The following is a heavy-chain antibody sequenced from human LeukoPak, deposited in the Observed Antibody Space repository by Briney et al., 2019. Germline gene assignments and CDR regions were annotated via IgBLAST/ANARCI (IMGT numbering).Heavy chain of an antibody. CDR3: ARDIGPKQYYYDSSGPQGSAFDI. CDR1: GFTFDDYG. V-gene: IGHV3-20*04. Sequence: GGSLRLSCAASGFTFDDYGMSWVRQAPGKGLEWVSGINWNGGSTGYADSVKGRFTISRDNAKNSLYLQMNSLRAEDTALYYCARDIGPKQYYYDSSGPQGSAFDIWGQGTMVTVSS. D-gene: IGHD3-22*01. CDR2: INWNGGST. J-gene: IGHJ3*02.